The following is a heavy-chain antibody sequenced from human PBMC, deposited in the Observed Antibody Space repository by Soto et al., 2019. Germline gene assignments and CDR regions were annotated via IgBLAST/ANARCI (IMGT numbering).Heavy chain of an antibody. Sequence: SETLSLTCTVSGGSISSSSYYWGWIRQPPGKGLEWIGSIYYSGSTYYNPSLKSRVTISVDTSKNQFSLKLSSVTAADTAVYYCAPSSPTYYYDSSGPSGGWFDPWGQGTLATVSS. CDR1: GGSISSSSYY. CDR2: IYYSGST. V-gene: IGHV4-39*01. J-gene: IGHJ5*02. D-gene: IGHD3-22*01. CDR3: APSSPTYYYDSSGPSGGWFDP.